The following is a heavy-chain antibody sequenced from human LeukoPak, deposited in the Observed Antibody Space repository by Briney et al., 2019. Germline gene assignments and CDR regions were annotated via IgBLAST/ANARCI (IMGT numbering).Heavy chain of an antibody. Sequence: SETLSLTCTVSGGSISSYYWSWIRQPPGKGLEWIGYIYYSGSTNYNPSLKSRVTVSVDTSKNQFSPKLSSVTAADTAVYYCARSSSGWYGVGDYWGQGTLVTVSS. D-gene: IGHD6-19*01. J-gene: IGHJ4*02. CDR3: ARSSSGWYGVGDY. V-gene: IGHV4-59*08. CDR1: GGSISSYY. CDR2: IYYSGST.